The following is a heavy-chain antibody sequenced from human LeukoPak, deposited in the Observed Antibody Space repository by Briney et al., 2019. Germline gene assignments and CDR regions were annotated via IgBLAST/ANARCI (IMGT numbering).Heavy chain of an antibody. J-gene: IGHJ6*03. CDR1: GFTFSSYW. Sequence: GGSLRLSCAASGFTFSSYWMSWVRQAPGKGLEWVANIKQDGSEKYYVDSVKGRFTISRDNAKNSLYLQMNSLRAEDTAVYYCARELPSGAATYYYYYMDVWGKGTAVSVSS. V-gene: IGHV3-7*01. CDR2: IKQDGSEK. D-gene: IGHD2-15*01. CDR3: ARELPSGAATYYYYYMDV.